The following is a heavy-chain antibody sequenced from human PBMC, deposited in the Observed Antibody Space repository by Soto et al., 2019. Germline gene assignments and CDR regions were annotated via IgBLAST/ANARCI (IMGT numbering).Heavy chain of an antibody. CDR1: GGTFSSYA. CDR3: ARTDKYSSSPDLYYFDY. J-gene: IGHJ4*02. CDR2: IIPIFGTA. Sequence: AASVKVSCKASGGTFSSYAISWVRQAPGQGLEWMGGIIPIFGTANYAQKFQGRVTITADKSTSTAYMELSSLRSEDTAVYYCARTDKYSSSPDLYYFDYWGQGTLVTVSS. D-gene: IGHD6-6*01. V-gene: IGHV1-69*06.